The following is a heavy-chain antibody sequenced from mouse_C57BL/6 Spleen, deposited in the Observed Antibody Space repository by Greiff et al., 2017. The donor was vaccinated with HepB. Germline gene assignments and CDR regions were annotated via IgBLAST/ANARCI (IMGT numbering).Heavy chain of an antibody. CDR2: INPNYGTT. Sequence: VHVKQSGPELVKPGASVKISCKASGYSFTDYHMNWVKQSNGKSLEWIGVINPNYGTTSYNQKFKGKATLTVDQSSSTAYMQRNSLTSEDSAVYYGARSGDYDEGYAMDYWGQGTSVTVSS. D-gene: IGHD2-4*01. CDR3: ARSGDYDEGYAMDY. V-gene: IGHV1-39*01. CDR1: GYSFTDYH. J-gene: IGHJ4*01.